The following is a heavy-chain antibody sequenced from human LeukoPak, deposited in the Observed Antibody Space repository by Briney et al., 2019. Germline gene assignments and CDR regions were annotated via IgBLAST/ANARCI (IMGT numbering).Heavy chain of an antibody. D-gene: IGHD6-13*01. CDR2: INHSGST. J-gene: IGHJ4*02. V-gene: IGHV4-34*01. Sequence: SETLSLTCAVYGGSLSRYSSSWIRQPPGKGLEWIGEINHSGSTNLNPSLKGRVTISVDTSKNQFSLKLRSVTAADTAVYYCARVVGKYSSSWYYWGQGTLVTVSS. CDR3: ARVVGKYSSSWYY. CDR1: GGSLSRYS.